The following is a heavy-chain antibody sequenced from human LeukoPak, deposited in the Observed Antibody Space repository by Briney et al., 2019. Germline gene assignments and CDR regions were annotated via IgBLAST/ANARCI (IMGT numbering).Heavy chain of an antibody. J-gene: IGHJ4*02. Sequence: SETLSLTCAVYGGSFSGYYWSWIRQPPGKGLEWIGEINHSGSTNYNPSLKSRVTISVDTSKNQFSLKLSSVTAADTAVYYCARLSRQGGPGPIDYWGQGTLVTVSS. V-gene: IGHV4-34*01. CDR2: INHSGST. CDR1: GGSFSGYY. D-gene: IGHD3-16*02. CDR3: ARLSRQGGPGPIDY.